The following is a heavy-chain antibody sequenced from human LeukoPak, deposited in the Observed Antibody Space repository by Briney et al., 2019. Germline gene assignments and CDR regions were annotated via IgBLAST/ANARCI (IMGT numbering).Heavy chain of an antibody. Sequence: PSETLSLTCAVSGGSISSGGYSWSWIRQPPGKGLEWIGYIYYSGSTYYNPSLKSRVTISVDTSKNQFSLKLSSATAADTAVYYCARLTYYYGSGSYYNPEYQAAFDYWGQGTLVTVSS. CDR1: GGSISSGGYS. V-gene: IGHV4-30-4*07. D-gene: IGHD3-10*01. J-gene: IGHJ4*02. CDR2: IYYSGST. CDR3: ARLTYYYGSGSYYNPEYQAAFDY.